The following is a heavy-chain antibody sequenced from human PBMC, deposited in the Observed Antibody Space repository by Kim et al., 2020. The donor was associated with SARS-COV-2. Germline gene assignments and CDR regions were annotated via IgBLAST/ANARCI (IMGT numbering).Heavy chain of an antibody. Sequence: YYADSVKGRFTISRDNAKNSLYLQMNSLRAEDTAVYYCAREEWELGQNDYWGQGTLVTVSS. V-gene: IGHV3-21*01. D-gene: IGHD1-26*01. J-gene: IGHJ4*02. CDR3: AREEWELGQNDY.